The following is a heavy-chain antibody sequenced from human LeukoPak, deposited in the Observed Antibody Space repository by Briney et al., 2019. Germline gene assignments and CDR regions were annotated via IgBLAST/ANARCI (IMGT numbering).Heavy chain of an antibody. CDR3: ARDAYSNYYYYYYMDV. CDR1: GYTFTSYG. D-gene: IGHD4-11*01. J-gene: IGHJ6*03. Sequence: ASVKDSCKASGYTFTSYGISWVRQAPGQGLEWMGWISAYNGNTNYAQKLQGRVTMTTDTSTSTAYMELRSLRSDDTAVYYCARDAYSNYYYYYYMDVWGKGTTVTVSS. CDR2: ISAYNGNT. V-gene: IGHV1-18*01.